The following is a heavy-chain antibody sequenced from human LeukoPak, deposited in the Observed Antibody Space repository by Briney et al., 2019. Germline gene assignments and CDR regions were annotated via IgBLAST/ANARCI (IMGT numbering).Heavy chain of an antibody. Sequence: PGGSLRLSCAASGFTVSSNYMSWVRQAPGKGLEWVSAISGSGGSTYYADSVKGRFTISRDNSKNTLYLQMNSLRAEDTAVYYCAKVVIRDFDYWGQGTLVPVSS. CDR1: GFTVSSNY. V-gene: IGHV3-23*01. J-gene: IGHJ4*02. D-gene: IGHD2/OR15-2a*01. CDR3: AKVVIRDFDY. CDR2: ISGSGGST.